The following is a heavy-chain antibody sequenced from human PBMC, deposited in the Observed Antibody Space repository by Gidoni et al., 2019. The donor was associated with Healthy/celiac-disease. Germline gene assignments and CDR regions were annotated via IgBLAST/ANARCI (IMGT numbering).Heavy chain of an antibody. J-gene: IGHJ1*01. CDR2: ISGSGGST. V-gene: IGHV3-23*01. D-gene: IGHD2-21*02. Sequence: EVQLFESGGGLVQPGGSLRLSCAASGFTFISYAMSWVRQAPVKGLEWVSAISGSGGSTYYADSVKGRFTISRDNSKNTLYLQMNSLRAEDTAVYYCAKEEWGRGGDYPYFQHWGQGTLVTVSS. CDR1: GFTFISYA. CDR3: AKEEWGRGGDYPYFQH.